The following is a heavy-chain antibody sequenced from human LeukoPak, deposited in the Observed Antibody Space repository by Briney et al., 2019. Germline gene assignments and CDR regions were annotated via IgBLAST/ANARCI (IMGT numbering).Heavy chain of an antibody. CDR2: ISYSGST. V-gene: IGHV4-39*01. Sequence: TSQTLSPTSTVSRGSLSSSRYYWGWIRQPPGKGLEWIGSISYSGSTYYTPPLKRRVTISVETSKNKFSLKLSSVTAADTAVYYCARQGYYDSGGSFYPWGQGTLVIVSS. D-gene: IGHD3-22*01. CDR1: RGSLSSSRYY. J-gene: IGHJ5*02. CDR3: ARQGYYDSGGSFYP.